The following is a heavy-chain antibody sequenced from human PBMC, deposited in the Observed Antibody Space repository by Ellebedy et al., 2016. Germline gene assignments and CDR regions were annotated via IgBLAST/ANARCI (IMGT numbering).Heavy chain of an antibody. J-gene: IGHJ4*02. CDR2: MNPNSGNT. CDR1: GYTFTSYD. D-gene: IGHD3-22*01. V-gene: IGHV1-8*01. Sequence: ASVKVSCKASGYTFTSYDINWVRQATGQGLEWMGWMNPNSGNTGYAQKFQGRVTMTRNTSISPAYMELSSLRSEDTAVYYCARPTLQHYYDASGSFNYWGQGTLVTVSP. CDR3: ARPTLQHYYDASGSFNY.